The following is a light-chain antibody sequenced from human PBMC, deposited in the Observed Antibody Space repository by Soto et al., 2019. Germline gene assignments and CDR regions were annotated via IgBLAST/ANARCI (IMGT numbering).Light chain of an antibody. V-gene: IGKV1-39*01. CDR1: QSINTY. CDR3: QQSYSAPPWT. CDR2: AAS. Sequence: DIQMTQSPSSLSASVGDRVTITCRASQSINTYLNWYQQKPGKAPKLLIYAASNLQSGVPSSFSGSGSGTDFTLTISSLQPEDFATYYCQQSYSAPPWTFGQGTKVEI. J-gene: IGKJ1*01.